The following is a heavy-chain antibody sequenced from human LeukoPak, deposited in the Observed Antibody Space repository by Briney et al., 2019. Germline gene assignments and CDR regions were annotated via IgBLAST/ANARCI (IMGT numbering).Heavy chain of an antibody. J-gene: IGHJ6*03. CDR2: IKQDGSEK. CDR3: ARSRLNYYYYYMDV. CDR1: GFTFSSYW. V-gene: IGHV3-7*01. Sequence: GGSLRLSCAASGFTFSSYWMSWVRQAPGKGLEWVANIKQDGSEKYYVDSVKGRFTISRDNAKNSLYLQMNSLRAEDTAVYYCARSRLNYYYYYMDVWGKGTTLTVSS.